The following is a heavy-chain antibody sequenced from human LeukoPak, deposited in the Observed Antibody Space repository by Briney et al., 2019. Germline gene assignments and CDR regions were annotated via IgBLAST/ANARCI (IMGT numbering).Heavy chain of an antibody. CDR1: GYTFTRYG. CDR2: ISAYNGNK. D-gene: IGHD3-3*01. V-gene: IGHV1-18*01. Sequence: ASVKVSCKASGYTFTRYGIRGVRQAPGQGGERVGWISAYNGNKNYAQKLQGRGTMSPDTSTSTAYMELRSLRSDDTAVYYCARVVYDFWSGYYIAYWGQGTLVTVSS. J-gene: IGHJ4*02. CDR3: ARVVYDFWSGYYIAY.